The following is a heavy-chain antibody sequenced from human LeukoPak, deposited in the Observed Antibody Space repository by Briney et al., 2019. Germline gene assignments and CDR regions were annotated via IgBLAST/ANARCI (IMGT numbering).Heavy chain of an antibody. D-gene: IGHD1-1*01. CDR3: AEKITTGYAGFEI. Sequence: GGSLRLSCAASGFTFSSYHMNWVRQAPGKGLEWVSSISSSSSYIYYVDSVEGRFTISRDNAKNSLYLQMTSLRAEDTAMYYCAEKITTGYAGFEIWGQGKMVTVSS. CDR1: GFTFSSYH. V-gene: IGHV3-21*01. CDR2: ISSSSSYI. J-gene: IGHJ3*02.